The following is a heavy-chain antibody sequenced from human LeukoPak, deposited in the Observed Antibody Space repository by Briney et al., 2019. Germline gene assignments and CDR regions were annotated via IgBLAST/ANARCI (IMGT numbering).Heavy chain of an antibody. V-gene: IGHV3-15*07. J-gene: IGHJ5*02. CDR3: TRGHYGP. Sequence: GGSLTLSCAVSGFSVNSAWMNWAPQAPGKGLEWVGRISDTGTTEYAAPVKGRFTVSRDSKNTLYLQMNSLKAEDTAVYHCTRGHYGPWGQGTLVTVSS. CDR1: GFSVNSAW. CDR2: ISDTGTT. D-gene: IGHD3-10*01.